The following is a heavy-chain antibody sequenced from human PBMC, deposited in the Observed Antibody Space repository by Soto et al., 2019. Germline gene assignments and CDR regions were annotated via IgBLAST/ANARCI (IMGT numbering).Heavy chain of an antibody. J-gene: IGHJ1*01. Sequence: QVHVVQSGAEVKKPGSSVKISCKASGRIFSSFPTSWVRQVPGQGLEWMGGVISASGSVTYAPKFQGRVTMTAVNSAGIGYMELTSLTSEDTAIYYCARVGSRDAYNYVLDQWGPGTMVTVSS. V-gene: IGHV1-69*06. D-gene: IGHD5-18*01. CDR3: ARVGSRDAYNYVLDQ. CDR1: GRIFSSFP. CDR2: VISASGSV.